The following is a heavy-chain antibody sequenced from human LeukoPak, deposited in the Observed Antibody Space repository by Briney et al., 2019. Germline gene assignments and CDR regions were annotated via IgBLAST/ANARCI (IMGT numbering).Heavy chain of an antibody. V-gene: IGHV4-34*01. CDR2: INHSGST. Sequence: KTGGSLRLSCAASGFTFSSSGMSWVRQAPGKGLEWIGEINHSGSTNYNPSLKSRVTISVDTSKNQFSLKLSSVTAADTAVYYCARHRHRRTYYDILTGYYLGFDPWGQGTLVTVSS. CDR3: ARHRHRRTYYDILTGYYLGFDP. CDR1: GFTFSSSG. J-gene: IGHJ5*02. D-gene: IGHD3-9*01.